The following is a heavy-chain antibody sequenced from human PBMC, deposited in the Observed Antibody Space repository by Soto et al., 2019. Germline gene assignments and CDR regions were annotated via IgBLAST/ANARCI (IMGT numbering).Heavy chain of an antibody. CDR2: ISSNGIST. D-gene: IGHD2-15*01. CDR3: VKDEGFCTGGNCYSVARGGFDL. J-gene: IGHJ3*01. CDR1: GFALSSYA. Sequence: LRLSCSASGFALSSYAMHWVRQAPGKGLEYVSSISSNGISTYYADSVKGRFTISRDNSQNTLYIQMNSLRPDDTALYYCVKDEGFCTGGNCYSVARGGFDLWGQGTMVTVSS. V-gene: IGHV3-64D*06.